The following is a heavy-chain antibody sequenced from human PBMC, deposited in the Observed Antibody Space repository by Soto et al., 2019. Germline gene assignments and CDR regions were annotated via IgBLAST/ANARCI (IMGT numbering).Heavy chain of an antibody. CDR1: GFTFDDYA. J-gene: IGHJ6*02. Sequence: LRLSCAASGFTFDDYAMHWVRQAPGKGLEWVSLISWDGGSTYYADSVKGRFTISRDNSKNSLYLQMNSLSAEDTALYYCAKDIRYDILTGYSEESYYGMDVWGQGTTVTVSS. D-gene: IGHD3-9*01. CDR2: ISWDGGST. V-gene: IGHV3-43D*04. CDR3: AKDIRYDILTGYSEESYYGMDV.